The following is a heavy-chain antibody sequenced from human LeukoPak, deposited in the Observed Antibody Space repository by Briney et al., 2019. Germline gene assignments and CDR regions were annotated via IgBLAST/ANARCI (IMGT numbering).Heavy chain of an antibody. D-gene: IGHD1-26*01. CDR3: ARDRKSYGTYYYYGMDV. J-gene: IGHJ6*02. Sequence: SETLSLTCTVSGGSISSYYWSWIRQPPGKGLEWIGYIYYSGSTNYNPSLKSRVTISVDTSKNQFSLKLSSVTAADTAVYYCARDRKSYGTYYYYGMDVWGQGTTVIVSS. CDR2: IYYSGST. CDR1: GGSISSYY. V-gene: IGHV4-59*01.